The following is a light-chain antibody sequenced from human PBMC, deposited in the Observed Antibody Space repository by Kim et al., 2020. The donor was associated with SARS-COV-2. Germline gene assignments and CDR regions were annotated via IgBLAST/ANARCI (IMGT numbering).Light chain of an antibody. Sequence: DIQMTQSPSPLSASVGDRVTITCRASQNVNTWLAWYQQRSGKAPQVLIYDASNLESGVPSRFSGSGSGTEFTLTISGLQPDDFATYYCQQYNDHELTFGGGTKVDIK. J-gene: IGKJ4*01. V-gene: IGKV1-5*01. CDR1: QNVNTW. CDR3: QQYNDHELT. CDR2: DAS.